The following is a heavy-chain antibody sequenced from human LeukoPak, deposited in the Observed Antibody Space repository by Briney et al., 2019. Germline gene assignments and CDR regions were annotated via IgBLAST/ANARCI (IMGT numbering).Heavy chain of an antibody. CDR2: IRGSGGST. J-gene: IGHJ4*02. CDR3: AKDWGDSSGYYYLKLDYFDY. CDR1: GFTFSSYA. Sequence: PGASLRLSCAASGFTFSSYAMSWVRQAPGKGLEWVSAIRGSGGSTYYADSVKGRLTISRDNSKNTLYLQMNSLRAEDTAVYYCAKDWGDSSGYYYLKLDYFDYWGQGTLVTVSS. V-gene: IGHV3-23*01. D-gene: IGHD3-22*01.